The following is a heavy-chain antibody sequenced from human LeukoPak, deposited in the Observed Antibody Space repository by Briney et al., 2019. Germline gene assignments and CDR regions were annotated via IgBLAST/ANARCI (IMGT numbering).Heavy chain of an antibody. CDR3: ARDRYYGSGSYYNPRRGYFDY. J-gene: IGHJ4*02. CDR1: GGSFSGYY. D-gene: IGHD3-10*01. V-gene: IGHV4-34*01. Sequence: SETLSLTCAVYGGSFSGYYWSWIRQPPGKGLEWIGEINHSGSTNYNPSLKSRVTISVDMSKNQFSLKLSSVTAADTAVYYCARDRYYGSGSYYNPRRGYFDYWGQGTLVTVSS. CDR2: INHSGST.